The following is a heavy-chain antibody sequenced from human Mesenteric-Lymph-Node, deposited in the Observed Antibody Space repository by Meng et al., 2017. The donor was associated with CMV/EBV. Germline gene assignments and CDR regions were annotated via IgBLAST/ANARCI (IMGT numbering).Heavy chain of an antibody. V-gene: IGHV4-38-2*01. CDR1: GFTFSRYW. D-gene: IGHD4-17*01. CDR2: IYHSGST. CDR3: TTFHY. Sequence: ESLKISCAASGFTFSRYWMSWVRQAPGKGLEWIGSIYHSGSTYYNPSLKSRVTISVDTSKNQFSLKLSSVTAADTAVYYCTTFHYWGQGTLVTVSS. J-gene: IGHJ4*02.